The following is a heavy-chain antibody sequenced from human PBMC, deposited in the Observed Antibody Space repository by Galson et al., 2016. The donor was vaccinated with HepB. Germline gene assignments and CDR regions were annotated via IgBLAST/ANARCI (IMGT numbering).Heavy chain of an antibody. CDR2: ISSSGDTT. V-gene: IGHV3-64D*09. Sequence: LRLSCAAFGFTFNKYAMHWVRQAPGKGLDSVSAISSSGDTTYYIDSVTGRFSISRDNSKNTLYLHMSNLRAEDTALYYCVKSYYYDSSGYQPYFDSWGQGTLVTVSS. J-gene: IGHJ4*02. CDR3: VKSYYYDSSGYQPYFDS. D-gene: IGHD3-22*01. CDR1: GFTFNKYA.